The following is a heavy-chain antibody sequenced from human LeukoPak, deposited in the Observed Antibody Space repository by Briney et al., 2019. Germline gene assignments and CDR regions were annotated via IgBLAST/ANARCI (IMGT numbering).Heavy chain of an antibody. V-gene: IGHV4-59*01. CDR2: IYYGGST. J-gene: IGHJ4*02. D-gene: IGHD6-19*01. CDR1: GGSISSYY. Sequence: SETLSLTCTVSGGSISSYYWSWIRQPPGKGLEWIGYIYYGGSTNYNPSLKSRVTISVDTSKNQFSLKLSSVTAADTAVYYCARAEASGWYDYWGQGTLATVSS. CDR3: ARAEASGWYDY.